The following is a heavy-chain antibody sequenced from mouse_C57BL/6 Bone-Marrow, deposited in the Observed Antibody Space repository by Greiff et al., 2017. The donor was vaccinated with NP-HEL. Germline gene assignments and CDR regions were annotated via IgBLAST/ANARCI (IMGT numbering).Heavy chain of an antibody. Sequence: VQLQQSGPELVKPGASVKISCKASGYSFTGYYMNWVKQSPEKSLEWIGVINPTTGGTTYNQKFKAKATLTVDKSSSTAYMQLKSLTSEDSAVYYCAMGLRLRGDYWGQGTSVTVSS. J-gene: IGHJ4*01. V-gene: IGHV1-42*01. CDR1: GYSFTGYY. CDR3: AMGLRLRGDY. CDR2: INPTTGGT. D-gene: IGHD3-2*02.